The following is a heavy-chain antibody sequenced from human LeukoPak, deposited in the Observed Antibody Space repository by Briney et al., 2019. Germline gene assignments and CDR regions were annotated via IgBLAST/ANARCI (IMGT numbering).Heavy chain of an antibody. CDR1: GFTFDDYA. D-gene: IGHD5-12*01. CDR2: ISWNSGSI. J-gene: IGHJ4*02. CDR3: AKDSSGGYGTDFDY. V-gene: IGHV3-9*01. Sequence: GRSLRLYCAASGFTFDDYAMQFVRQAPGKGLEWVSGISWNSGSIGYADSVKGRFTISRDNAKNSLYLQMNSLRAEDTALYYCAKDSSGGYGTDFDYWGQGTLVTVSS.